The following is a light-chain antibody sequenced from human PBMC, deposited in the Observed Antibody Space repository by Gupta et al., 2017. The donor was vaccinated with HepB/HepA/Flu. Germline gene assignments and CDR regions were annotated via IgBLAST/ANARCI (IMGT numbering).Light chain of an antibody. CDR1: RSNIGSST. CDR2: NND. J-gene: IGLJ1*01. Sequence: QSVLAQPPSASGTPGQRVTISCSGSRSNIGSSTVSWYQQPPGTAPRLLIYNNDQRPSGVPDRFAGSKSGTSASLAISGLQSEDEADYYCATWDDSLNGQVFGAGTKVTVL. CDR3: ATWDDSLNGQV. V-gene: IGLV1-44*01.